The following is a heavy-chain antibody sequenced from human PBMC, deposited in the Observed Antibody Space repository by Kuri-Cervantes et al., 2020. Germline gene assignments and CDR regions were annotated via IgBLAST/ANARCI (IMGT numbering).Heavy chain of an antibody. CDR2: VNWNGDAT. Sequence: GGSLRLSCAASGFTFDDYAMHWVRQAPGKGLEWVSAVNWNGDATGYVDSVKGRFTISRDNAKTSLHLQMNSLRVEDTAVYYCARGEISGYYYGFDYWGQGTLVTVSS. D-gene: IGHD3-22*01. CDR3: ARGEISGYYYGFDY. V-gene: IGHV3-20*04. CDR1: GFTFDDYA. J-gene: IGHJ4*02.